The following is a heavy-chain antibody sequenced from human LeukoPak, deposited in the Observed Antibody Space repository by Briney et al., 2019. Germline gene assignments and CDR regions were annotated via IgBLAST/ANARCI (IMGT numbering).Heavy chain of an antibody. CDR2: ITGSGDAT. CDR3: ATDEANCSGGSCYSFTY. V-gene: IGHV3-23*01. D-gene: IGHD2-15*01. CDR1: GFPLSSYV. Sequence: GGSLRLSCAASGFPLSSYVMSWVRQAPGKGLEWVSTITGSGDATYYADSVKGRCTISRDNSKNTLYLQMDSLRAEDAAVYHCATDEANCSGGSCYSFTYWGQGTLVTVSS. J-gene: IGHJ4*02.